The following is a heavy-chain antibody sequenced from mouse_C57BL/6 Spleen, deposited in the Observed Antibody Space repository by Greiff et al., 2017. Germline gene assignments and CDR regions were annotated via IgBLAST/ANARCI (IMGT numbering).Heavy chain of an antibody. CDR2: INPGSGGT. D-gene: IGHD6-1*01. J-gene: IGHJ4*01. CDR3: ARRGLYYYAMDY. V-gene: IGHV1-54*01. CDR1: GYAFTNYL. Sequence: VQLQQSGAELVRPGTSVKVSCKASGYAFTNYLIEWVKQRPGQGLEWIGVINPGSGGTNYNEKFKGKATLTADKSSSTAYMQLSSLTSEDSAVYFGARRGLYYYAMDYWGQGTSVTVSS.